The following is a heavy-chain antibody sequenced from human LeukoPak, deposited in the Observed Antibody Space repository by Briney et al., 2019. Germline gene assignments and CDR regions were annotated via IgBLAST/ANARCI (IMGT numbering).Heavy chain of an antibody. CDR3: ARDLSGYSSSWYRALDI. J-gene: IGHJ3*02. CDR2: MNPNSGNT. CDR1: GYTFTSYD. Sequence: ASVKVSCKASGYTFTSYDINWVRQATGQGLEWMGWMNPNSGNTGYAQKFQGRVTITRNTSISTAYMELSSLRSEDTAVYYCARDLSGYSSSWYRALDIWGQGTMVTVSS. D-gene: IGHD6-13*01. V-gene: IGHV1-8*01.